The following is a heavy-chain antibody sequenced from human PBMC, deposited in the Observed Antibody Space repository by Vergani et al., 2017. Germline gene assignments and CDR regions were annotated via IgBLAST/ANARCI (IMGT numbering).Heavy chain of an antibody. D-gene: IGHD5-12*01. V-gene: IGHV3-7*03. CDR2: VNQDGSEK. Sequence: EGQLVESGGDWVQRGGSLRLSCAASGFISSSYWMSWVRQAPGKGLEWVANVNQDGSEKYYVDSVRGRFTISRDNAKNSIYLQMNSLRAEDTAVYYCAKANPRNSXYDYLYYYHAMDVWGQGTTVTVSS. CDR1: GFISSSYW. J-gene: IGHJ6*02. CDR3: AKANPRNSXYDYLYYYHAMDV.